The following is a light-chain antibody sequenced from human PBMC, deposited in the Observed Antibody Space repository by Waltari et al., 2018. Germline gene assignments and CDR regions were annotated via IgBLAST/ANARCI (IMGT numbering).Light chain of an antibody. J-gene: IGLJ1*01. V-gene: IGLV1-40*01. CDR3: QSYDSSLSGWRV. CDR1: SSNIGADYD. CDR2: ETT. Sequence: QSVLTQPPSVSGAPGQRVTISCTGGSSNIGADYDVHWYQQLPGTAPKLLIFETTNPPSGVPNRFSGSKSGTSAFLAITGLQPEDEADYYCQSYDSSLSGWRVFGTGTKVTVL.